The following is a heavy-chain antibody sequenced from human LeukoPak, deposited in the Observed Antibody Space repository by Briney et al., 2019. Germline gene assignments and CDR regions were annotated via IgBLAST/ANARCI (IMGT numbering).Heavy chain of an antibody. CDR3: ARDGVGSSWYPAWCYYGMDV. CDR2: IWYDGSNK. V-gene: IGHV3-33*01. D-gene: IGHD6-13*01. CDR1: GFTFSSYG. J-gene: IGHJ6*02. Sequence: GGSLRLSCAASGFTFSSYGMHWVRQAPGKGLEWVAVIWYDGSNKYYADSVKGRFTISRDNSKNTLYLQMNSLRAEDTAVYYCARDGVGSSWYPAWCYYGMDVWGQGTTVTVSS.